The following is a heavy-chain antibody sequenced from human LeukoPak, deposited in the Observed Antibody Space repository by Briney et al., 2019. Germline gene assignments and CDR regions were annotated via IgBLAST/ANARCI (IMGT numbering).Heavy chain of an antibody. CDR1: GGSFSGYC. Sequence: PSETLSLTCAVYGGSFSGYCWSWIRQPPGKGLEWIGEINHSGSTNYNPSLKSRVTISVDTSKNQFSLKLSSVTAADTAVYYCASRSDGGYSYGYLDYWGQGTLVTVSS. D-gene: IGHD5-18*01. CDR2: INHSGST. CDR3: ASRSDGGYSYGYLDY. J-gene: IGHJ4*02. V-gene: IGHV4-34*01.